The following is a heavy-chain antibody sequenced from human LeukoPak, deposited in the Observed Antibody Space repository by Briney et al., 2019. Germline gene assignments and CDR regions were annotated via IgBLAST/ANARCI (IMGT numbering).Heavy chain of an antibody. V-gene: IGHV1-69*13. J-gene: IGHJ4*02. CDR2: IIPIFGTA. D-gene: IGHD3-22*01. Sequence: ASVKVSCKASGGTFRNYAISWVRQAPGQGLEWMGGIIPIFGTANYAQKFQGRVTITADESTSTAYMELSSLGSEDTAVYYCARGWDSSGQIPFFYWGQGTLVPVSS. CDR3: ARGWDSSGQIPFFY. CDR1: GGTFRNYA.